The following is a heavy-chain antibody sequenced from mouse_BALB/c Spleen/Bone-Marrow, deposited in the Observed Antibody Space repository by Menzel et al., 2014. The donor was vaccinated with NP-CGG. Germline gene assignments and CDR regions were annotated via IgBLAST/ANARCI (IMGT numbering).Heavy chain of an antibody. CDR1: GYTFTSYW. CDR3: ARALGDGYYYAMDY. V-gene: IGHV1-69*02. Sequence: VQLQQSGAELVKPGSPVKLSCKASGYTFTSYWMTWVKQRPGRGLEWIGRIDPSDSETHYNQEFKDKATLTVDKSSSTAYIQLSSLTSEDSAVYYCARALGDGYYYAMDYWGQGTSVTVSS. J-gene: IGHJ4*01. D-gene: IGHD2-3*01. CDR2: IDPSDSET.